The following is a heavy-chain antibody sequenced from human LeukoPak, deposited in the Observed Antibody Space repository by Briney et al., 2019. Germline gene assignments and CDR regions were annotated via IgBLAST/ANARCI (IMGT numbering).Heavy chain of an antibody. J-gene: IGHJ4*02. D-gene: IGHD4-17*01. Sequence: ASVKVSCKASGYTFTGYYMHWVRQAPGQGLEWMGWINPNSGNTGSAQKFQGRITMTRNTSITTAYMELSSLRSEDTAVYYCARGNKDYGDYARGLSDYWGQGTLVTVSS. CDR3: ARGNKDYGDYARGLSDY. V-gene: IGHV1-8*02. CDR1: GYTFTGYY. CDR2: INPNSGNT.